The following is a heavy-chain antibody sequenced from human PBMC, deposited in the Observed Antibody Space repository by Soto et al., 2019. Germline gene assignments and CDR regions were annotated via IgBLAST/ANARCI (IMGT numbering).Heavy chain of an antibody. CDR3: AKDRTVATGLFDY. Sequence: QVQLVESGGGVVQPGRSLRLSCAASGFTFSSYGMHWVRQAPGKGLEWVAVISYDGSNKYYADSVKGRFTISRDNFKNTLYLQMNSLRAEDTAVYYCAKDRTVATGLFDYWGQGTLVTVSS. CDR2: ISYDGSNK. V-gene: IGHV3-30*18. J-gene: IGHJ4*02. CDR1: GFTFSSYG. D-gene: IGHD4-17*01.